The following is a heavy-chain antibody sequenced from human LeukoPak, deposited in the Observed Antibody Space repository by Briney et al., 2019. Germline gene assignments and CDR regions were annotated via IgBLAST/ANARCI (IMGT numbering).Heavy chain of an antibody. Sequence: GGTLRLSCAASGSTSDDYGISRVRRAAGKGGGWVSGINWYGGSAGYANSVTGRFTISRDNAKNSLYLQMNSLRAEDTALYYCARDPPWQRPLASGLDYGDYYWGAYFDYWGQGTLVTVSS. V-gene: IGHV3-20*04. D-gene: IGHD4-17*01. CDR2: INWYGGSA. CDR1: GSTSDDYG. J-gene: IGHJ4*02. CDR3: ARDPPWQRPLASGLDYGDYYWGAYFDY.